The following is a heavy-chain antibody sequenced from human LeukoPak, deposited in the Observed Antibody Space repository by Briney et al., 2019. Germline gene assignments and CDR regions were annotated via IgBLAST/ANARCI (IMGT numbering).Heavy chain of an antibody. CDR3: ARDRVAIPYAFDI. CDR2: IYYSGGT. V-gene: IGHV4-59*01. Sequence: SETLSLTCTVSGGSISSYYWSWIRQPPGKGLEWIGYIYYSGGTNYNPSLKSRVTISVDTSKNQFSLKLSSVTAADTAVYYCARDRVAIPYAFDIWGQGTMVTVSS. J-gene: IGHJ3*02. D-gene: IGHD2-15*01. CDR1: GGSISSYY.